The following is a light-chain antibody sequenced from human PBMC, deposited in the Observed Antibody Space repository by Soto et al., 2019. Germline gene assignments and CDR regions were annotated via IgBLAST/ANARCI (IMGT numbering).Light chain of an antibody. CDR3: QQYGSSPLT. CDR2: DAS. J-gene: IGKJ4*01. CDR1: QSVRSNY. Sequence: EIVLTQSPDTLSLSPGERATLSCRASQSVRSNYLAWYQQKPGQAPRFLIYDASSRATGIPDRFSGSGSGTDFTLTSSRLEPEDFAEYCCQQYGSSPLTFGGGTKVEIK. V-gene: IGKV3-20*01.